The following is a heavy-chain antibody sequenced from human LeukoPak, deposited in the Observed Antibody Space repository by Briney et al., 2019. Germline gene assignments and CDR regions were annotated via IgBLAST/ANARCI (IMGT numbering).Heavy chain of an antibody. D-gene: IGHD3-22*01. CDR2: IKQDGSEK. Sequence: GGSLRLSCAASGFTFSSYWMSWVRQAPGKGLEWVANIKQDGSEKYYVDSVKGRFTISRDNAKSSLYLQMNSLRAEDTAVYYCARVGPITMIVVTPYYFDYWGQGTLVTVSS. CDR3: ARVGPITMIVVTPYYFDY. J-gene: IGHJ4*02. V-gene: IGHV3-7*01. CDR1: GFTFSSYW.